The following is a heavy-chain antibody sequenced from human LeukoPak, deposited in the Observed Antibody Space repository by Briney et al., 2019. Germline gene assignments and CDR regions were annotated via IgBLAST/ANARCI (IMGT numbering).Heavy chain of an antibody. CDR3: ATDLSHGYPDYGDYSGFRSG. J-gene: IGHJ4*02. CDR1: GYSFTSYG. CDR2: ISGYDGNT. D-gene: IGHD4-17*01. Sequence: GASVKVSCKASGYSFTSYGISWVRQAPGQGLEWMGWISGYDGNTNYAQKFQGRVTMTTDTSTTTAYMELRSLRSDDTAVYYCATDLSHGYPDYGDYSGFRSGWGQGTLVTVSS. V-gene: IGHV1-18*01.